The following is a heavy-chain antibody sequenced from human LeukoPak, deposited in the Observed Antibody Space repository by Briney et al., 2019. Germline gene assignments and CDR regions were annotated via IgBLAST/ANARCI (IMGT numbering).Heavy chain of an antibody. V-gene: IGHV1-46*01. CDR2: INPSGGST. Sequence: ASVTVSCKASGYTFTNYYMHWVRQAPGQGLEWMGIINPSGGSTSYAQKFQGRVTMTRDTSTSTVYMELSSLRSEDTAVYYCARDPTRRYPFDYWGQGTLVTVSS. CDR1: GYTFTNYY. J-gene: IGHJ4*02. D-gene: IGHD3-9*01. CDR3: ARDPTRRYPFDY.